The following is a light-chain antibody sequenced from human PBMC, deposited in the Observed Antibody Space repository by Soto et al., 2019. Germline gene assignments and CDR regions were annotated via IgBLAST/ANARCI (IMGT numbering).Light chain of an antibody. CDR3: QHMRT. CDR2: DAS. V-gene: IGKV1-5*01. CDR1: QNISRW. Sequence: DIQMTQSPSTLSAFVGDRVSITCRASQNISRWLAWYQQKPGKAPKFLIYDASTLESGVPSRFSGSGFGTEFSLTISSLQPDDLGSYYCQHMRTFGQGTKVDIK. J-gene: IGKJ1*01.